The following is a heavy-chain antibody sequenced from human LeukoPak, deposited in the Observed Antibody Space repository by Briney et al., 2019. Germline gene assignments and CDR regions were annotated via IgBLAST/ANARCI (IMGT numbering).Heavy chain of an antibody. D-gene: IGHD2-21*02. Sequence: SETLSLTCTVSGGSISSYYWSWIRQPPGKGLEWIGYIYYSGSTNYNPSLKSRVTISVDTSKNQFSLKLSSVTAADTAVYYCARYCGGDCSNAEYFQHWGQGTLVTVSS. J-gene: IGHJ1*01. CDR1: GGSISSYY. V-gene: IGHV4-59*08. CDR2: IYYSGST. CDR3: ARYCGGDCSNAEYFQH.